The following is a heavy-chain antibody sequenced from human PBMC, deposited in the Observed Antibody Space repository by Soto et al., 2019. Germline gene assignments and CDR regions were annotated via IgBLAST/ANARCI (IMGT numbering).Heavy chain of an antibody. CDR1: GYTFRNYV. CDR3: DRERQWESLPY. Sequence: QVQLVQSGAEVKKPGASVKVSCEAYGYTFRNYVITWVRQAPGQVLEGMGWVSAYNRNTNYAQKFQERVTMTTDTSTSTAYMELRSLRSDDTAIYFCDRERQWESLPYWGQGTLVTVSS. V-gene: IGHV1-18*01. D-gene: IGHD1-26*01. CDR2: VSAYNRNT. J-gene: IGHJ4*02.